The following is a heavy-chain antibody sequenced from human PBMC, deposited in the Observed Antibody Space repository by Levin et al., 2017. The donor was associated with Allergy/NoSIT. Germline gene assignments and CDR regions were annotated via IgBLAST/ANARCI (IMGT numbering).Heavy chain of an antibody. Sequence: PSETLSLTCTVSGGSISSYYWSWIRQPPGKGLEWIGYIYYTGSTNYNPSLKSRVTISVDTSKKQFSLKLSSVTAADTAVYYCAGTYYTYTSSWYYRYFDLWGRGTLVTVSS. CDR3: AGTYYTYTSSWYYRYFDL. J-gene: IGHJ2*01. CDR1: GGSISSYY. CDR2: IYYTGST. V-gene: IGHV4-59*01. D-gene: IGHD6-13*01.